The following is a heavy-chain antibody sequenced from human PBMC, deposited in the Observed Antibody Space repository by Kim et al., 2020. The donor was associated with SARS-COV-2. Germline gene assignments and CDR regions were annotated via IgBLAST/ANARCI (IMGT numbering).Heavy chain of an antibody. CDR3: ARDSNPGLLWFGELSNYYYYYGMDV. CDR2: ISYDGSNK. J-gene: IGHJ6*02. CDR1: GFTFSSYG. V-gene: IGHV3-33*05. D-gene: IGHD3-10*01. Sequence: GGSLRLSCAASGFTFSSYGMHWVRQAPGKGLEWVAVISYDGSNKYYADSVKGRFTISRDNSKNTLYLQMNSLRAEDTAVYYCARDSNPGLLWFGELSNYYYYYGMDVWGQGTTVTVSS.